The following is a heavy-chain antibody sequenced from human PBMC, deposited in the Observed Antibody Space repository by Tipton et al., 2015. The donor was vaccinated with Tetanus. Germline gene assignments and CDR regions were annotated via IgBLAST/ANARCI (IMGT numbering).Heavy chain of an antibody. CDR1: GGSFSDFY. V-gene: IGHV4-34*01. D-gene: IGHD2-8*02. CDR3: ARATSTGPAYNWFDP. Sequence: TLSLTCGVSGGSFSDFYWSWIRQSPGQGLVWIGEINHSGSANKNPSLKSRVTMSVDTSNKQFSLRLNSVTAADTAVYYCARATSTGPAYNWFDPWGQGTLVTVSS. CDR2: INHSGSA. J-gene: IGHJ5*02.